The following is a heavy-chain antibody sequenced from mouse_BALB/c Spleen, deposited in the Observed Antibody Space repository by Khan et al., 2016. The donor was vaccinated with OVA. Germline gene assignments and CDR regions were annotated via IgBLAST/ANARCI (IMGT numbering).Heavy chain of an antibody. J-gene: IGHJ3*01. D-gene: IGHD2-1*01. CDR1: GYTFTNYG. Sequence: QIQLVQSGPELKKPGETVKISCKASGYTFTNYGMNWVKQAPGKGLKWMAWINTYTGEPTYADDFKGRFAFSLETSASTAYLQINNLKKEDTATYFCARSNGNYWFTYWGQGTLVTVAA. CDR3: ARSNGNYWFTY. V-gene: IGHV9-3-1*01. CDR2: INTYTGEP.